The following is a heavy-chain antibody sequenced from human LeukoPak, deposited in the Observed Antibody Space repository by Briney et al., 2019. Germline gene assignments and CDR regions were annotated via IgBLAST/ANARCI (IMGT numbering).Heavy chain of an antibody. CDR2: ITSSSSHT. V-gene: IGHV3-21*01. D-gene: IGHD1-26*01. J-gene: IGHJ6*03. CDR3: ARDPYSGGYGAYYYYMDV. Sequence: KTGGSLRLSCAASGFTFSSYEMNWVRQAPGKALEWVSSITSSSSHTYYADSVKGRYTISRDNAKNSLYLQMDSLRAEDTAVYYCARDPYSGGYGAYYYYMDVWGKGTTVTISS. CDR1: GFTFSSYE.